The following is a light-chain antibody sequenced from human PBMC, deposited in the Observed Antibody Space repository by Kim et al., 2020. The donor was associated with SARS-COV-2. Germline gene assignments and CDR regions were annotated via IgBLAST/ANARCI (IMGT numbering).Light chain of an antibody. Sequence: STLSACVGDRVIITCRASQSNSMWLAWYQKKPGKAPKFLISKASSLEGGVPSRFSGGGSGTEFTLTISSLQPDDFATYYCQQYDNYFGQGTKLEI. V-gene: IGKV1-5*03. CDR2: KAS. J-gene: IGKJ2*01. CDR1: QSNSMW. CDR3: QQYDNY.